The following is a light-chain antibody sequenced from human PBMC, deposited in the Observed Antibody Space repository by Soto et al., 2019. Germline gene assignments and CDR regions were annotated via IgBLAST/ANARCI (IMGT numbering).Light chain of an antibody. CDR2: GAS. CDR3: QHYNNWPFT. Sequence: EIVMTQSPATLSVSPGERATLSCRASQSVSSNLAWYQQKPGQAPTLLIYGASARATGIPARFSGSGSGTEFTFTISSLQSEDFAVYYCQHYNNWPFTFGQVTKLEIK. CDR1: QSVSSN. J-gene: IGKJ2*01. V-gene: IGKV3-15*01.